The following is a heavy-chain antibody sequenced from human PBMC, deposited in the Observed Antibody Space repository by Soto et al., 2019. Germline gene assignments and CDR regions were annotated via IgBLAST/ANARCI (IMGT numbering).Heavy chain of an antibody. D-gene: IGHD4-17*01. Sequence: PGGSLRLSCAASGFTFSSYSMNWVRQAPGKGLEWVSSISSSSSYIYYADSVKGRFTISRDNAKNSLYLQMNSLRAEDTAVYYCAREARSGDYVEDAFDIWGQGTMVTVSS. CDR2: ISSSSSYI. J-gene: IGHJ3*02. CDR1: GFTFSSYS. CDR3: AREARSGDYVEDAFDI. V-gene: IGHV3-21*01.